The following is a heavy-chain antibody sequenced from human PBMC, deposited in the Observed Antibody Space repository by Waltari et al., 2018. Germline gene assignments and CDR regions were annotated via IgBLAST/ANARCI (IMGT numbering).Heavy chain of an antibody. CDR3: ARYYSSGVGAFDI. D-gene: IGHD6-19*01. Sequence: QLQESGPGLVKPSETLSLTCAVSGYSISSGYYWAWIRQPPGKGLEWIGSIYHSGSTYYNPSLKSRVTISVDTSKNQFSLKLSSVTAADTAVYYCARYYSSGVGAFDIWGQGTMVTVSS. V-gene: IGHV4-38-2*01. CDR2: IYHSGST. J-gene: IGHJ3*02. CDR1: GYSISSGYY.